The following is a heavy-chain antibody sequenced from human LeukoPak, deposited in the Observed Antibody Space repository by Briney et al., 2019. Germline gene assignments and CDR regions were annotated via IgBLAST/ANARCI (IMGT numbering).Heavy chain of an antibody. Sequence: ASAKVSCKASGYTFSSYAIHWVRQAPGQRLEWMGWINAGTGQTKYSQKFQRRVTITRDTSASTAYMELSSLRSEDTAVYSCARAGVVEMATIGFDYWGLGTLVTVSS. J-gene: IGHJ4*02. V-gene: IGHV1-3*01. D-gene: IGHD5-24*01. CDR2: INAGTGQT. CDR1: GYTFSSYA. CDR3: ARAGVVEMATIGFDY.